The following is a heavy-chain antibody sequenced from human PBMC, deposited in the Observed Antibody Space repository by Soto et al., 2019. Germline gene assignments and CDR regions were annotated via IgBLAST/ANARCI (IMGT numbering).Heavy chain of an antibody. CDR3: ASDRHFRGGHDDI. V-gene: IGHV3-33*01. D-gene: IGHD3-16*01. CDR2: IWHDGTFT. CDR1: GFTFSSFG. J-gene: IGHJ3*02. Sequence: QVQLVESGGGVVQSGRSPRLSCAASGFTFSSFGMHWVRQAPGKGLEWVALIWHDGTFTHYADSVKGQFTISRDNSKNKMYMQMNRLKANDTAVYYWASDRHFRGGHDDIWGQGKMVTVSS.